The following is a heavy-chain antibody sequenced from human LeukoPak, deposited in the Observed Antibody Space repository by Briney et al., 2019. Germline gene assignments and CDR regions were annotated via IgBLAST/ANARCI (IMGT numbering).Heavy chain of an antibody. CDR2: ISYDGSNK. D-gene: IGHD3-10*01. Sequence: GRSLRLSCAASGFTFSSYAMHWVRQAPGKGLEWVAVISYDGSNKYYADSVKGRFTISRDNSKNTLYLQMNSLRAEDTAVYYCARDWRGGSNKYYSGMDVWGKGTTVTVSS. V-gene: IGHV3-30*04. J-gene: IGHJ6*04. CDR1: GFTFSSYA. CDR3: ARDWRGGSNKYYSGMDV.